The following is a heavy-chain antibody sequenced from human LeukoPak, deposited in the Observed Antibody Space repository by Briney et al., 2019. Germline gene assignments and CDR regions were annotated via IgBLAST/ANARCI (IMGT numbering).Heavy chain of an antibody. CDR2: IKQDGSAK. D-gene: IGHD2-15*01. CDR1: GFTFSSHW. V-gene: IGHV3-7*01. J-gene: IGHJ4*02. Sequence: PGGSLRLSCAASGFTFSSHWMSWVRQAPGKGLEWVANIKQDGSAKNYVDSVKGRFTISRDNAKNSLYLQMNSLRAEDTAVYYCARDLDCSGGSCYWGRGTLVTVSS. CDR3: ARDLDCSGGSCY.